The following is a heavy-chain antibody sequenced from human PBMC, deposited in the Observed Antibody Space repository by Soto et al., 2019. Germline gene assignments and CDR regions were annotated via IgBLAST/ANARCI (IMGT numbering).Heavy chain of an antibody. CDR2: ISGSGGST. CDR1: GFTFSSYA. CDR3: AKDSGYDYERELFDY. Sequence: EVQLLESGGGLVQPGGSLRLSCAASGFTFSSYAMSWVRQAPGKGLEWVSAISGSGGSTYYADSVKGRFTISRDNSKNTLYLQMICLRAEDTAVYYCAKDSGYDYERELFDYWGQGTLVTVSS. V-gene: IGHV3-23*01. D-gene: IGHD5-12*01. J-gene: IGHJ4*02.